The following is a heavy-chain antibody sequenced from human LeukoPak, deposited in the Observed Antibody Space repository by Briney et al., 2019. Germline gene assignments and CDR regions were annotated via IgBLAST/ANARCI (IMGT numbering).Heavy chain of an antibody. D-gene: IGHD1-1*01. Sequence: PGGSLRLSCAASGFTFRSYSMNWVRQAPGKGLEWVSYIGTRSSTVYYADSVQGRFVISRDNAKNSLYLQMNSLTVEDTAVYYCARALPSTRRTLENWGQGILVTVSS. CDR1: GFTFRSYS. V-gene: IGHV3-48*01. J-gene: IGHJ4*02. CDR2: IGTRSSTV. CDR3: ARALPSTRRTLEN.